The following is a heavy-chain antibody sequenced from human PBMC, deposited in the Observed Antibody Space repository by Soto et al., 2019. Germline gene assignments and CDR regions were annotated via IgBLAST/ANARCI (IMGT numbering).Heavy chain of an antibody. D-gene: IGHD3-9*01. Sequence: PGGSLRLSCAASGFTFSSYAMSWVRQAPGKGLEWVSAISGSGGSTYYADSVKGRFTISRDNSKNTLYLQMNSLRAEDTAVYYCAKGDYDILPGLGGLGYYYYGMDVWGQGTTVTVSS. CDR2: ISGSGGST. V-gene: IGHV3-23*01. CDR1: GFTFSSYA. J-gene: IGHJ6*02. CDR3: AKGDYDILPGLGGLGYYYYGMDV.